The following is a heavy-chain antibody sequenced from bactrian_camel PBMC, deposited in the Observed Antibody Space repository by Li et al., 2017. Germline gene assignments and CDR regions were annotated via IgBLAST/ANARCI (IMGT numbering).Heavy chain of an antibody. CDR1: GFSFETSL. V-gene: IGHV3S6*01. D-gene: IGHD2*01. J-gene: IGHJ4*01. Sequence: QVQLVESGGGLVQPGGSLRLSCSASGFSFETSLMKWLRAPPGRPLEWVSTIEADGIRKLYSNDVKGRFTISRDNAKNMLYLQMNNLQPTDTGLYYCSTKLSERGQGTQVTVS. CDR2: IEADGIRK.